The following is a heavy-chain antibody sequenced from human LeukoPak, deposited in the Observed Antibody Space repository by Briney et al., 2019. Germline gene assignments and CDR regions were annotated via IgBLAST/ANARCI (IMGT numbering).Heavy chain of an antibody. Sequence: GGSLRLSCAASGFTFSSYSMNWVRQAPGKGLEWVSSISSSSCYIYYADSVKGRFTISRDNAKNSLYLPMNSLRAEDTAVYYCARGPYSSSWYFYHYYMDVWGKGTTVTVSS. J-gene: IGHJ6*03. CDR3: ARGPYSSSWYFYHYYMDV. CDR2: ISSSSCYI. D-gene: IGHD6-13*01. CDR1: GFTFSSYS. V-gene: IGHV3-21*01.